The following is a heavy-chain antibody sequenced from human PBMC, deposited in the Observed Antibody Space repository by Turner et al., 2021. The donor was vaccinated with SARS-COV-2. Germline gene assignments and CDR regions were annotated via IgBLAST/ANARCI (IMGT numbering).Heavy chain of an antibody. CDR2: FDREDGET. V-gene: IGHV1-24*01. CDR1: GYTLTELS. D-gene: IGHD6-13*01. J-gene: IGHJ5*02. Sequence: QVQLVQSGAEVTTPGSSVKVSFKVSGYTLTELSMHWVRQAPGKGLEWMGGFDREDGETIYAQKFQGRVTMTEDTSTDTAYMELSSLRSEDTAVYYCATAPPIAAAGRWFDHWGQGTLVTVSS. CDR3: ATAPPIAAAGRWFDH.